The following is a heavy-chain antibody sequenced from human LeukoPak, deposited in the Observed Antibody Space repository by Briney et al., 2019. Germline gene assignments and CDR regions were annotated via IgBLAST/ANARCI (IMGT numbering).Heavy chain of an antibody. D-gene: IGHD3-3*01. CDR1: GYTFTGYY. Sequence: ASVKVSCKASGYTFTGYYMHWVRQAPGQGLEWMGWINPNSGGTNYAQKFQGRVTMTRDTFISTAYMELSRLRSDDTAVYYCARADYDFWSGYWSYYGMDVWGQGTTVTVS. CDR2: INPNSGGT. CDR3: ARADYDFWSGYWSYYGMDV. J-gene: IGHJ6*02. V-gene: IGHV1-2*02.